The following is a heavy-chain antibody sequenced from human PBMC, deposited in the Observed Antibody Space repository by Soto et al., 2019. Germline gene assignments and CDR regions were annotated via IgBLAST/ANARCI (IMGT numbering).Heavy chain of an antibody. D-gene: IGHD3-3*01. V-gene: IGHV4-4*07. Sequence: SETLSLTCTVSDGSISTYYWSWVRQPAGKKLEWIGHIFTSGTTNYIPSLKSRVSMSLATSKNHVSLNLRYVTAAETAVDSCGRDSPSFWGGYFDYWGQGNPVTV. J-gene: IGHJ4*02. CDR2: IFTSGTT. CDR3: GRDSPSFWGGYFDY. CDR1: DGSISTYY.